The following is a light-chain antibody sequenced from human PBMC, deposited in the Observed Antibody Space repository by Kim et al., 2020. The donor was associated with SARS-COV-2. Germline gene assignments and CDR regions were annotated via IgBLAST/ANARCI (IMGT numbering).Light chain of an antibody. CDR3: CSYVGSSSFA. V-gene: IGLV2-23*02. CDR1: SSDVGNYNL. Sequence: QSALTQPASVSGSPGQSITISCTGTSSDVGNYNLVSWYEQHPGTAPKLIIHDVNKRPSGVSDRFSGSKSGNTASLTISGLQAEDEADYFCCSYVGSSSFAFGGGTKVTVL. J-gene: IGLJ2*01. CDR2: DVN.